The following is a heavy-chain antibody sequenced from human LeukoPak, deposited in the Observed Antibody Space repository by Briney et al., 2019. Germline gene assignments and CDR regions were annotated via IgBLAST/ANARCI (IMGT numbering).Heavy chain of an antibody. V-gene: IGHV3-23*01. CDR1: GFTFSSYG. Sequence: GGSLRLSCAASGFTFSSYGMSWVRQAPGKGLEWVSAISGSGGSTYYADSVKGRFTISRDNSKNTLYLQVNSLRAEDTAVYYCARGRGDLDLYYFDYWGQGTLVTVSS. CDR2: ISGSGGST. CDR3: ARGRGDLDLYYFDY. D-gene: IGHD3-10*01. J-gene: IGHJ4*02.